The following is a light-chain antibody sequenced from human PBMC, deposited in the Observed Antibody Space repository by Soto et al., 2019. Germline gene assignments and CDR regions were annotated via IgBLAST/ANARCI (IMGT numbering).Light chain of an antibody. Sequence: DIVMTQSPDSLAVSLGERATINCKSSQSVLYSANNQNYLAWYQQKPGQPPKLLIYWASTRESGVPDRFSGSGSGTDFTLPIRSLQAEDRAVYSCQQYYITPYTFGQGTKLEIK. J-gene: IGKJ2*01. CDR1: QSVLYSANNQNY. V-gene: IGKV4-1*01. CDR3: QQYYITPYT. CDR2: WAS.